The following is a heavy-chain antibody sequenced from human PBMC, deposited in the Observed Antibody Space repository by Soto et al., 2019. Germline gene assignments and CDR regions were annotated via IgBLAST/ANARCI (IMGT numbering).Heavy chain of an antibody. Sequence: EVLLLESGGGLVQPGGSLRLSCEASGFSFSSFAMNWVRQAPGKGLEWVSAIGDSGASTYYADSVKGRFTISRDNSRNTLYLQPNSLRADDTAVYYCANGGELDVWGHGTMVTVSS. J-gene: IGHJ6*02. CDR1: GFSFSSFA. V-gene: IGHV3-23*01. CDR2: IGDSGAST. D-gene: IGHD3-10*01. CDR3: ANGGELDV.